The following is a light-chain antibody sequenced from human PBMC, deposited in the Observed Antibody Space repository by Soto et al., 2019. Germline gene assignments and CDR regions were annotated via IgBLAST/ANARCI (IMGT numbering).Light chain of an antibody. Sequence: QSVLTQPPSVSGAPGQRGTISCTGSSSNIGAVFDVHWYQQVPGTAPKLLIYENTKRPSGVPDRFSGSKSGTSASLAITGLQAEDEADYYCQSYDSGLSGWLFGGGTEVTVL. V-gene: IGLV1-40*01. CDR3: QSYDSGLSGWL. CDR2: ENT. J-gene: IGLJ2*01. CDR1: SSNIGAVFD.